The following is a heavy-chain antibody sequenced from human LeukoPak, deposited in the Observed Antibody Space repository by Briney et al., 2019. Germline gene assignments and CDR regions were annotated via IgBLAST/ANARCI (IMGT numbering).Heavy chain of an antibody. D-gene: IGHD3-3*01. CDR2: IIPIFGTA. J-gene: IGHJ4*02. CDR1: GGTFSSYA. V-gene: IGHV1-69*13. CDR3: ARAGGSDFWSGYYAY. Sequence: GASVKVSCKASGGTFSSYAISWVRQAPGQGLEWMGGIIPIFGTANYAQKFQGRVTITADESTSTAYTELSSLRSEDTAVYYCARAGGSDFWSGYYAYWGQGTLVTVSS.